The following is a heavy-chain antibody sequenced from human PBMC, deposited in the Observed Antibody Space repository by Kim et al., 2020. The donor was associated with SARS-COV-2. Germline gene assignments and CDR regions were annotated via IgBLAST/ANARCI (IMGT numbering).Heavy chain of an antibody. CDR3: ARAKAGGEMATIFDY. J-gene: IGHJ4*02. Sequence: WGWIRQPPGKGLEWIWSIYYRGSTYDNPSLKSRVTISVDTSKNQFSLKLSSVTAADTAVYYCARAKAGGEMATIFDYWGQGTLVTVSS. V-gene: IGHV4-39*07. CDR2: IYYRGST. D-gene: IGHD5-12*01.